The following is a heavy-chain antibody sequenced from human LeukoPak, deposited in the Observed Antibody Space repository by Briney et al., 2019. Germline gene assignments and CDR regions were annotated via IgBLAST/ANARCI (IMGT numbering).Heavy chain of an antibody. D-gene: IGHD6-6*01. CDR3: ATRKGSSGY. J-gene: IGHJ4*02. CDR2: ISYDGSNK. Sequence: GGPLRLSCAASGFTFSSYAMHWVRQAPGKGLEWVAVISYDGSNKYYADSVKGRFTISRDNSKNTLYLQMNSLRAEDTAVYYCATRKGSSGYWGQGTLVTVSS. V-gene: IGHV3-30-3*01. CDR1: GFTFSSYA.